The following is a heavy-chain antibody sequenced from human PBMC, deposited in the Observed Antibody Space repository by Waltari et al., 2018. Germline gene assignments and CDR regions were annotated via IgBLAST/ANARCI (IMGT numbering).Heavy chain of an antibody. CDR2: IYYSGST. V-gene: IGHV4-59*01. Sequence: QVQLQESGPGLVKPSETLSLTCTVSGGSISSYYWRWIRQPPGKGLEWIGYIYYSGSTNYNPSLKSRVTISVDTSKNQFSLKLSSVTAADTAVYYCARFRTGTTNYYGMDVWGQGTTVTVSS. J-gene: IGHJ6*02. CDR1: GGSISSYY. CDR3: ARFRTGTTNYYGMDV. D-gene: IGHD1-1*01.